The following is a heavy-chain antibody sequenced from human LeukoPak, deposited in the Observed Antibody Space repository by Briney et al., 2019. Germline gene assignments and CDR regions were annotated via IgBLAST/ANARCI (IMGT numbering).Heavy chain of an antibody. CDR2: INHSGTT. D-gene: IGHD5-18*01. Sequence: SETLSLTCAVYGXSFSGYYGSWIRQPPGKGLEWIGEINHSGTTNYNPSLKSLVTISVDTSKNQFSLKVSSVTAADAAVYYCARLPQGGSSYGPLDVWGQGTTVTVSS. CDR1: GXSFSGYY. CDR3: ARLPQGGSSYGPLDV. V-gene: IGHV4-34*01. J-gene: IGHJ6*02.